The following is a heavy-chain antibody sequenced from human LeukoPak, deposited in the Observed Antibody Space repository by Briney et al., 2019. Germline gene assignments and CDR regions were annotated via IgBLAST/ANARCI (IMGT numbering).Heavy chain of an antibody. J-gene: IGHJ5*02. V-gene: IGHV4-34*01. Sequence: SETLSLTCAVYGGSFSGYYWSWIRQPPGKGLEWIGEINHSGSTNHNPSLKSRVTISVDTSKNQFSLKLSSVTAADTAVYYCARGWYYYGSGSYWFDPWGQGTLVTVSS. CDR3: ARGWYYYGSGSYWFDP. CDR2: INHSGST. CDR1: GGSFSGYY. D-gene: IGHD3-10*01.